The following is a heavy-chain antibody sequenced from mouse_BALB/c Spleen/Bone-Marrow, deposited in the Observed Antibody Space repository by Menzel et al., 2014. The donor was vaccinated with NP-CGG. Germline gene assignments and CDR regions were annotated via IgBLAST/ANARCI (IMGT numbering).Heavy chain of an antibody. J-gene: IGHJ1*01. D-gene: IGHD1-1*01. CDR1: GFTFSSYA. V-gene: IGHV5-6-5*01. Sequence: EVHLVESGGGLVKPGVSLKLSCAASGFTFSSYAMSWVRQTPEKRLEWVASITSGGSTYYPDSVKGRFTISRDNARNILYLQMSSLRSEDTAIYYCARGLLLRADWYFDVWGAGTTVTVSS. CDR2: ITSGGST. CDR3: ARGLLLRADWYFDV.